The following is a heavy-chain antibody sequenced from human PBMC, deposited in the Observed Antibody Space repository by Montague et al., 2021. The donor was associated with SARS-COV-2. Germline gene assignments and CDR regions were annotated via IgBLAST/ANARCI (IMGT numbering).Heavy chain of an antibody. CDR1: GGSIRSGSYY. J-gene: IGHJ6*02. CDR2: IYSSGST. D-gene: IGHD2-21*02. CDR3: ARDYGDCSYCYGLDV. V-gene: IGHV4-61*02. Sequence: TLSLTCTVSGGSIRSGSYYWSWIRQPAGKGLEWIGRIYSSGSTNYNPSLKSRVTMSVDTSKNQFSLKVSSVAAADTAVYYCARDYGDCSYCYGLDVWGQGTTVTVSS.